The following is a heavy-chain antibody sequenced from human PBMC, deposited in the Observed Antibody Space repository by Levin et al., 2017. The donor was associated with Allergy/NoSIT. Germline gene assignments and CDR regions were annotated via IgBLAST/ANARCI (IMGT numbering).Heavy chain of an antibody. CDR1: GYTFTSYG. CDR3: ARDQDIVVVPAGDAFDI. V-gene: IGHV1-18*01. Sequence: ASVKVSCKASGYTFTSYGISWVRQAPGQGLEWMGWISAYNGNTNYAQKLQGRVTMTTDTSTSTAYMELRSLRSDDTAVYYCARDQDIVVVPAGDAFDIWGQGTMVTVSS. D-gene: IGHD2-2*01. CDR2: ISAYNGNT. J-gene: IGHJ3*02.